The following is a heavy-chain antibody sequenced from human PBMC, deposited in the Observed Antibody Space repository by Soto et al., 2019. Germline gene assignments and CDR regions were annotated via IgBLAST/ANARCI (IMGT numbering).Heavy chain of an antibody. V-gene: IGHV1-69*06. D-gene: IGHD1-1*01. CDR1: GYTFSIYA. J-gene: IGHJ3*02. Sequence: SPVNGYCKASGYTFSIYASGCVRQNTGQGLEWMGGIIPIFGTANYAQKFQGRVTITADKSTSTAYMALSSLRSEDTAVYYCARKLATTHHAVFEIWGQGTMVT. CDR3: ARKLATTHHAVFEI. CDR2: IIPIFGTA.